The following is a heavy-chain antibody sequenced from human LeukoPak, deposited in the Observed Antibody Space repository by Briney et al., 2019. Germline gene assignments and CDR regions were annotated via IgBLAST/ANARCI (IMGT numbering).Heavy chain of an antibody. Sequence: GETLRLSCAASGFTFSSYGMSWVRQAPGKGLEWVSTISGSGDSTYYADSVKGRFTISADKSISTAYLQWSSLKASDTAMYYCARGRTTRAYYFDYWGQGTLVTVSS. CDR3: ARGRTTRAYYFDY. CDR1: GFTFSSYG. D-gene: IGHD4-11*01. CDR2: ISGSGDST. J-gene: IGHJ4*02. V-gene: IGHV3-23*01.